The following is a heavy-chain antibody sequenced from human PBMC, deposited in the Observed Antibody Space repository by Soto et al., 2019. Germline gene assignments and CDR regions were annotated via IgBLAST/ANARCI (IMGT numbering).Heavy chain of an antibody. CDR2: MNADVDAT. D-gene: IGHD3-10*01. CDR3: AREVVDGSSLWLDP. J-gene: IGHJ5*02. CDR1: GFTFSTND. V-gene: IGHV1-8*01. Sequence: ASVKVSCKASGFTFSTNDINWVRQAPGQGLQWMGWMNADVDATDSPQEFKGRVTMTWNASISTAYMELSNLKSDYTAVYYCAREVVDGSSLWLDPWGQGTLVTVSS.